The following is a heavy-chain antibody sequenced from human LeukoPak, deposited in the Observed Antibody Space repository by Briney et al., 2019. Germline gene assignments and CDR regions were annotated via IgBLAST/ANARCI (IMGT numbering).Heavy chain of an antibody. Sequence: PSGTLSLTCAVSGGSISSSNWWSWIRQPPGKGLEWIGEIYHSGSTNYNPSLKSRVTISVDTSKNQFSLKLSSVTAADTAVYYCARLRIPYDFWSGYFFDYWGQGTLVTVSS. D-gene: IGHD3-3*01. CDR1: GGSISSSNW. CDR2: IYHSGST. V-gene: IGHV4-4*02. CDR3: ARLRIPYDFWSGYFFDY. J-gene: IGHJ4*02.